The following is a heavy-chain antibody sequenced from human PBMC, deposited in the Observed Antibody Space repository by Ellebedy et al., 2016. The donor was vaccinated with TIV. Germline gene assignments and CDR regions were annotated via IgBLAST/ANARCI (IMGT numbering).Heavy chain of an antibody. CDR3: AKGPAAVAGCY. V-gene: IGHV3-21*01. J-gene: IGHJ4*02. D-gene: IGHD6-19*01. CDR1: GFTFSSYS. Sequence: GESLKISCADSGFTFSSYSMNWVRQAPGKGLEWVSSITSSSRHIYYADSVKGRFTISRDNAKNSLYLQMNSLRPEDTAVYYCAKGPAAVAGCYWGQGTLVTVSS. CDR2: ITSSSRHI.